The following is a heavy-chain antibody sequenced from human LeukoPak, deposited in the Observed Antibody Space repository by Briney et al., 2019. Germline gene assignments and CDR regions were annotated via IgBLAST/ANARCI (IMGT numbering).Heavy chain of an antibody. V-gene: IGHV4-59*08. CDR1: GGSMYSYY. CDR3: ARRRQVSYYSPYAFDL. Sequence: PSETLSLTCTVSGGSMYSYYWRWIRQPPGKGLEWIANIYHSANNNFIPSYNPSLPSRVTSSVDTSKSQLSLRPTSVTATDTAVYYCARRRQVSYYSPYAFDLWGQGTMVTVSS. CDR2: IYHSANN. J-gene: IGHJ3*01. D-gene: IGHD2-15*01.